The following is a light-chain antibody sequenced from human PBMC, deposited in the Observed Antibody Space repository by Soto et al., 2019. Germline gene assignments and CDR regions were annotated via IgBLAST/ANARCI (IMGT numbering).Light chain of an antibody. V-gene: IGKV3-20*01. CDR3: QQYGSSPPIT. J-gene: IGKJ5*01. CDR1: QSFRGL. Sequence: EVVLTQSPVTLSLSPGERATLSCRASQSFRGLLAWYQQKPGQAPRLLIYGASSRTTGIPDRFSGSGSGTDFTLTIRRLEPEDFAVYYCQQYGSSPPITFGQGTRLEIK. CDR2: GAS.